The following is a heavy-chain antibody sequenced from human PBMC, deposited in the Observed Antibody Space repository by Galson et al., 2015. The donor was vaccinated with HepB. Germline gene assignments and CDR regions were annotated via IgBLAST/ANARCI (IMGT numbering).Heavy chain of an antibody. J-gene: IGHJ6*03. Sequence: SVKVSCKAFGYTFTNYAIHWVRQAPGQRREWVGWINADNGNTEYSQKFQGRITITRDTSASTAYMELSRLGSGDTAVYYCAGGGGGFYYPYYYMDVWGRGTTVTVSS. V-gene: IGHV1-3*01. CDR2: INADNGNT. D-gene: IGHD3-16*01. CDR1: GYTFTNYA. CDR3: AGGGGGFYYPYYYMDV.